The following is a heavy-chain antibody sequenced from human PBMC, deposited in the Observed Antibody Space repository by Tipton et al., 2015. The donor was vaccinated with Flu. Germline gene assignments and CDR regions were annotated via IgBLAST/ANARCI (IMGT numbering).Heavy chain of an antibody. D-gene: IGHD6-13*01. Sequence: SLRLSCAASGIIFSSYWMTWVRQAPGKGLEWVANIKQDGIDKYYVDSVKGRFIISRDNAKNSLYLQMNSLRAEDTAVYHCARSISSSWYVSAFDIWGQGTMVTVSS. J-gene: IGHJ3*02. CDR3: ARSISSSWYVSAFDI. CDR2: IKQDGIDK. V-gene: IGHV3-7*01. CDR1: GIIFSSYW.